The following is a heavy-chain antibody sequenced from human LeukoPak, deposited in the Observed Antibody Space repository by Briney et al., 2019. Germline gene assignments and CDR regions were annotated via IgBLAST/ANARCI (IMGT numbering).Heavy chain of an antibody. Sequence: GSLRLSCGASGFTFSYHWMHWVRQVPGKGLVWVSRIDGGGSSTSHADSVKGRFSISRDNAKSTLYLQMSSLRAEDTAVYYCARGPGSSGGAYVGDYWGPGTLVTVSS. V-gene: IGHV3-74*01. CDR1: GFTFSYHW. D-gene: IGHD3-22*01. CDR3: ARGPGSSGGAYVGDY. J-gene: IGHJ4*01. CDR2: IDGGGSST.